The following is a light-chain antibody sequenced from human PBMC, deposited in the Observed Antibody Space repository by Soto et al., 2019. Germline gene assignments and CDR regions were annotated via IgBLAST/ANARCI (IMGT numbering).Light chain of an antibody. J-gene: IGKJ1*01. Sequence: AHSASALSWSPGERCARCCRASQSVSSYLAWYQQKPGQAPRLLIYDASNRATGIPARFSGSGSGTDFTLTITSTEPEDFELYYRKQRRKCHRKLGQGKKV. V-gene: IGKV3-11*01. CDR3: KQRRKCHRK. CDR2: DAS. CDR1: QSVSSY.